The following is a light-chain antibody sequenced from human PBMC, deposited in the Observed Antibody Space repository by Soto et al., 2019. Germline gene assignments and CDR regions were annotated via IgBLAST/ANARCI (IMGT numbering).Light chain of an antibody. CDR2: GAS. J-gene: IGKJ1*01. V-gene: IGKV3-15*01. Sequence: RVMTQSPATLSVSPGERVTLCCRASQSVRTNLAWYQQTPGQAPRLLIYGASTRATGVPDRFRGSGSGTEFTLTISSLQSEDFASYYCQQYDDWPRTFGQGTKV. CDR1: QSVRTN. CDR3: QQYDDWPRT.